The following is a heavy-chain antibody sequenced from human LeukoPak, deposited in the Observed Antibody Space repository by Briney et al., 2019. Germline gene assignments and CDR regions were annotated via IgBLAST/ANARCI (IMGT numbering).Heavy chain of an antibody. CDR3: ATSLARRYGSGWYYFAY. Sequence: GGSLRLSCAASGFTFSSYAMSWVRQAPGKGLEWVSAISGSGGSTYYADSVKGRFTISRDNSKNTLYLQMNSLRAEDTAVYYCATSLARRYGSGWYYFAYWGQGTLVTVSS. CDR2: ISGSGGST. J-gene: IGHJ4*02. CDR1: GFTFSSYA. D-gene: IGHD6-19*01. V-gene: IGHV3-23*01.